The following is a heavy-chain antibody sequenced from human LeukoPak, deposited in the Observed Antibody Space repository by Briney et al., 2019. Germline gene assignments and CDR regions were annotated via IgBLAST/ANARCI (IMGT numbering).Heavy chain of an antibody. V-gene: IGHV4-38-2*02. D-gene: IGHD6-19*01. J-gene: IGHJ4*02. Sequence: PSETLSLTCSVSSYSISSGYYWGWIRQPPGKGLEWVGSISHSGITFFNPSLKSRVTMSVDASTNQFSLRLNSVTPEDTAVYYCARGPFPFTSGWYPDYYLDYWGQGTLVTVSS. CDR3: ARGPFPFTSGWYPDYYLDY. CDR1: SYSISSGYY. CDR2: ISHSGIT.